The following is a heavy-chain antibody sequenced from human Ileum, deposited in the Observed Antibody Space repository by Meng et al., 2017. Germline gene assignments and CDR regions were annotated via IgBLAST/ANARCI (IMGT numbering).Heavy chain of an antibody. V-gene: IGHV4-34*01. D-gene: IGHD1-1*01. CDR3: VRGPASETHDVHY. J-gene: IGHJ4*02. CDR1: GVSFNAYY. CDR2: INHSGRT. Sequence: VVLNRGSSILLKPSGSLTLACVGLGVSFNAYYCREVRQPPGKVREWIGQINHSGRTNYKSSFGLRVTISVDTYKSQFSLKLTSVTAADTAMYYCVRGPASETHDVHYWGQGALVTVSS.